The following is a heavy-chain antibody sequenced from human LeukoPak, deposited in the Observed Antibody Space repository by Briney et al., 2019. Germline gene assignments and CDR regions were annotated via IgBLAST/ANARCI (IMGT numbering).Heavy chain of an antibody. V-gene: IGHV3-23*01. CDR1: GFTFSSYA. Sequence: PGGSLRLSCAASGFTFSSYAMSWVRQAPGKGLEWVSAISGSGCSTYYADSVKGRFTISRDNSKNTLYLQMNSLRAEDTAVYYCAKDRTVVRGVTDYWGQGTLVTVSS. J-gene: IGHJ4*02. CDR3: AKDRTVVRGVTDY. CDR2: ISGSGCST. D-gene: IGHD3-10*01.